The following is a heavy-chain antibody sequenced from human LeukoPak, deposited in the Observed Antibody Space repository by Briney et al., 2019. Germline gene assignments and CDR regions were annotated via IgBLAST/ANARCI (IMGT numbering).Heavy chain of an antibody. J-gene: IGHJ6*03. Sequence: GGSLRLSCAASGFTFSAYWMHWVRHSPGKGLVWVSRINSDGSSTDYADSVKGRFTISRDIAKNSLYLQMNSLRAEDTAVYYCAREGTDYYYYMDVWGKGTTVTVSS. CDR2: INSDGSST. CDR3: AREGTDYYYYMDV. V-gene: IGHV3-74*01. CDR1: GFTFSAYW.